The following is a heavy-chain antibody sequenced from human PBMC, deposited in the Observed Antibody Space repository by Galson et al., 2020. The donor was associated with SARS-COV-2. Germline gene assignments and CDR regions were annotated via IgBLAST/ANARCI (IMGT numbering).Heavy chain of an antibody. V-gene: IGHV1-2*02. D-gene: IGHD5-18*01. CDR1: GYTFTGYY. Sequence: GESLKISCKASGYTFTGYYMHWVRQAPGQGLEWMGWINPNSGGTNYAQKFQGRVTMTRDTSISTAYMELSRLRSDDTAVYYCARVRFVKDTAMDPTVYYYYGMDVWGQGTTVTVSS. J-gene: IGHJ6*02. CDR2: INPNSGGT. CDR3: ARVRFVKDTAMDPTVYYYYGMDV.